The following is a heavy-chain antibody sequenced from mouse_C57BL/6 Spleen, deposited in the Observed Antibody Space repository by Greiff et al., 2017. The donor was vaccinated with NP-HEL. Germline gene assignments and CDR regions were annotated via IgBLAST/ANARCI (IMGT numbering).Heavy chain of an antibody. CDR2: IDPEDGET. Sequence: EVQLQQSGAELVKPGASVKLSCTASGFNIKDYYMHWVKQRTEQGLEWIGRIDPEDGETKDAPKFQGKATIPADTSSNTAYLQLSSLTSEDTAVYYCARRYGSSPYYAMDYSGQGAAVTVAS. CDR3: ARRYGSSPYYAMDY. CDR1: GFNIKDYY. D-gene: IGHD1-1*01. J-gene: IGHJ4*01. V-gene: IGHV14-2*01.